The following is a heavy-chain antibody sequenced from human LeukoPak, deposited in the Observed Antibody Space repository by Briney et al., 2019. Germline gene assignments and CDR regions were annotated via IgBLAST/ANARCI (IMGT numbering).Heavy chain of an antibody. D-gene: IGHD4-17*01. J-gene: IGHJ4*02. Sequence: SETLSLTCTVSGASVSSYYWSLIRQPPGEGLEWIGYFSYSGSTNYNPSLKSRVTMSLDTSKNQFSLKLNSVTAADTAVYYCARGRPYGDYVYYFDYWGQGTLVTVSS. CDR2: FSYSGST. CDR1: GASVSSYY. V-gene: IGHV4-59*08. CDR3: ARGRPYGDYVYYFDY.